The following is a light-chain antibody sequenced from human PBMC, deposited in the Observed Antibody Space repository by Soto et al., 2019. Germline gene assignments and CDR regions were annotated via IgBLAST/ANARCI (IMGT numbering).Light chain of an antibody. CDR2: DNS. CDR1: SSNIGAGYD. CDR3: QSYDPSLSGYCV. V-gene: IGLV1-40*01. Sequence: QSVLTQPPSVSGAPGQRVTIACTGSSSNIGAGYDVHWYQQLPGRAPKLLIHDNSNRPSGVPDRFSGSKSGTSGSLAITGLQAEDEADYYCQSYDPSLSGYCVLGAGTKRTVL. J-gene: IGLJ1*01.